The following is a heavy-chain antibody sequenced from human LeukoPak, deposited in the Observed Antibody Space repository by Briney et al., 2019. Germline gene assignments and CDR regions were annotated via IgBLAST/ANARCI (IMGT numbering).Heavy chain of an antibody. CDR2: IKSKTDGGTT. CDR3: TTDNTTTVTTDY. V-gene: IGHV3-15*01. J-gene: IGHJ4*02. D-gene: IGHD4-17*01. Sequence: GGSLRLSCAASGFTFSNAWMSWVRQAPGRGLEWVDRIKSKTDGGTTDYAAPVKGRFTISRDDSKNTLYLQMNSLKTEDTAVYYCTTDNTTTVTTDYWGQGTLVTVSS. CDR1: GFTFSNAW.